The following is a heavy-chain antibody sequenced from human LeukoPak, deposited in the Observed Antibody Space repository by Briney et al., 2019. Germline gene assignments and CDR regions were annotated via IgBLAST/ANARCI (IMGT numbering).Heavy chain of an antibody. J-gene: IGHJ4*02. D-gene: IGHD6-19*01. CDR3: ARARSPNIAVAGACFDY. V-gene: IGHV4-4*07. CDR2: IYTSGST. Sequence: SETLSLTCTVSGGFISSYYWSWIRQPAGKGLEWIGRIYTSGSTNYNPSLKSRVTMSVDTSKNQFSLKLDSVIAADTAVYYCARARSPNIAVAGACFDYWGQGTLVTVSS. CDR1: GGFISSYY.